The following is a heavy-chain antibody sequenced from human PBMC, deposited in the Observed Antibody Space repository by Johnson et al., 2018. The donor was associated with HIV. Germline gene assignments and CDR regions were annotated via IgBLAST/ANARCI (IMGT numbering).Heavy chain of an antibody. Sequence: QVQLVESGGGLVKPGGSLRLSCAASGFTFSDYYMSWIRQAPGKGLEWVSGFSWNSGSIGYADSVKGRFTISRDNSKNTLYLQMNSLRAEDTAVYYCAKNSAAFDIWGQGTMVTVSS. J-gene: IGHJ3*02. CDR2: FSWNSGSI. V-gene: IGHV3-11*04. CDR1: GFTFSDYY. D-gene: IGHD2/OR15-2a*01. CDR3: AKNSAAFDI.